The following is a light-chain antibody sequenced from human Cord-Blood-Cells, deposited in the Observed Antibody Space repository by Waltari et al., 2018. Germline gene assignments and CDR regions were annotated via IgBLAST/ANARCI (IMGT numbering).Light chain of an antibody. CDR3: QSYDSSMSGWV. Sequence: QSVLTQPPSVSGAPGQRVTISCTGSSSNIGAGYDVHWYQQLPGTAPKLLIYGNSSRHPGVTDRFSGSKYGTSASLAIIGLQAEDEADYYCQSYDSSMSGWVFGGGTKLTVL. V-gene: IGLV1-40*01. J-gene: IGLJ3*02. CDR1: SSNIGAGYD. CDR2: GNS.